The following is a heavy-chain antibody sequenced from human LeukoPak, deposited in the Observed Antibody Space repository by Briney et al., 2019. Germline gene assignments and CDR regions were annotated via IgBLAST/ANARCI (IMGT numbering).Heavy chain of an antibody. D-gene: IGHD1-26*01. V-gene: IGHV1-18*01. CDR1: GYTFTNYD. CDR2: ITPYNGNT. CDR3: AREPSSGAYNDY. Sequence: ASVKVSCRASGYTFTNYDITWIRQAPGQGLEWMGYITPYNGNTNYAQKLQGRVTMTTDTSTSTVYMELRSLRSDDTAVYYCAREPSSGAYNDYWGQGTLVTVSS. J-gene: IGHJ4*02.